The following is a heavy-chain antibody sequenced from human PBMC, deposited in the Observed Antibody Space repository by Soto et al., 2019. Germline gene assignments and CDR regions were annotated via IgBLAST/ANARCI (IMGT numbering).Heavy chain of an antibody. D-gene: IGHD6-13*01. CDR1: VFTFISYA. CDR2: ISYDGSNK. CDR3: ARDRVAAAGHFDY. V-gene: IGHV3-30-3*01. Sequence: GGSLRLSCASSVFTFISYAMHWVRQAPGKGLEWVAVISYDGSNKYYADSVKGRFTISRDNSKNTLYLQMNSLRAEDTAVYYCARDRVAAAGHFDYWGQGTLVTVSS. J-gene: IGHJ4*02.